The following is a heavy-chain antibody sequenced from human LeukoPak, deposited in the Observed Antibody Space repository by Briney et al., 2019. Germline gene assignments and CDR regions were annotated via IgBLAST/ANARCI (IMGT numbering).Heavy chain of an antibody. CDR1: GGSISSFY. CDR3: ARAGSGVVVTAPFDY. V-gene: IGHV4-4*07. J-gene: IGHJ4*02. CDR2: LYTSGST. Sequence: SETLSLTCTVSGGSISSFYWSWIRQPAGKGLEWIGRLYTSGSTNYNPSLKSRVTMSVDTSKNQFSLKLSSVTAADTAVYYCARAGSGVVVTAPFDYWGQGTLVTASS. D-gene: IGHD2-21*02.